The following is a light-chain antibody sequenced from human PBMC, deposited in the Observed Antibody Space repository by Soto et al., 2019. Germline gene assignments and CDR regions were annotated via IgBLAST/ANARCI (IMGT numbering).Light chain of an antibody. CDR2: DAS. J-gene: IGKJ1*01. CDR1: QSISSW. Sequence: DIQMTQSPSTLSASVGDRVTITCRASQSISSWLAWYQQKPGKAPKLLIYDASNLESGVPSRFSGSGSVTEFSLTISSLQPDDFATYYCQQYNSYSWTFGQGTKVEIK. CDR3: QQYNSYSWT. V-gene: IGKV1-5*01.